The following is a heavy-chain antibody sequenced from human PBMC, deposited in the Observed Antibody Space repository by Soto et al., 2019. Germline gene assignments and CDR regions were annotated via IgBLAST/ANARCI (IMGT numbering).Heavy chain of an antibody. CDR2: INGGNGHT. CDR1: GYTFSTYA. CDR3: ARGKGMEENYYYYGMDV. J-gene: IGHJ6*02. V-gene: IGHV1-3*01. D-gene: IGHD1-1*01. Sequence: ASVKVSCKASGYTFSTYASHWVRQAPGQGLEWMGWINGGNGHTRYSQKFKDRVTISRDTPASTAYMELSGLRSEDTAVYYCARGKGMEENYYYYGMDVWGQGTTVTVSS.